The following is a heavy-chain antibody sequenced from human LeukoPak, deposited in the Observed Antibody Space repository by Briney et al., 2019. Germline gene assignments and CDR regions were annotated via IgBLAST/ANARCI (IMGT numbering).Heavy chain of an antibody. CDR1: GFTFRTYS. J-gene: IGHJ4*02. CDR2: ITNSSSYT. V-gene: IGHV3-21*04. CDR3: AKEDWLGAFDY. D-gene: IGHD3-9*01. Sequence: GGSLRLSCAASGFTFRTYSMNWVRQAPGKGLEWVSSITNSSSYTYYADSVKGRFTISRDNSKNTLYLQMNSLRAEDTAVYYCAKEDWLGAFDYWGQGTLVTVSS.